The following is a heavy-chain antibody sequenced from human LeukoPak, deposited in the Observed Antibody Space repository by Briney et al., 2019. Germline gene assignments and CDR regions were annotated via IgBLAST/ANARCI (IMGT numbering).Heavy chain of an antibody. V-gene: IGHV3-9*01. J-gene: IGHJ3*02. CDR3: AKAETGYSSGTDGAFDI. CDR2: ISWNSGSI. D-gene: IGHD6-19*01. CDR1: GFTFDDYA. Sequence: GGSLRLSCAASGFTFDDYAMHWVRQAPGKGLEWVSGISWNSGSIGYADSVKGRFTISRDNAKNSLYLQMNSLRAEDTALYYCAKAETGYSSGTDGAFDIWGQGTMVTVSS.